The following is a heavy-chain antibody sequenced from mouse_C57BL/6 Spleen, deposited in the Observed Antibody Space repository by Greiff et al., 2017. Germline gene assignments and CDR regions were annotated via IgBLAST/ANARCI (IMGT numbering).Heavy chain of an antibody. CDR1: GYSFTSYY. D-gene: IGHD1-1*01. Sequence: VQGVESGPELVKPGASVKISCKASGYSFTSYYIHWVKQRPGQGLEWIGWIYPGSGNTKYNEKFKGKATLTADTSSSTAYMQLSSLTSEDSAVYYCARAITSPFDYWGQGTTLTVSS. CDR2: IYPGSGNT. J-gene: IGHJ2*01. CDR3: ARAITSPFDY. V-gene: IGHV1-66*01.